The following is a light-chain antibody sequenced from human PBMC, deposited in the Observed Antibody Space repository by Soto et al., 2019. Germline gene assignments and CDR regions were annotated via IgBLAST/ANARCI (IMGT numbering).Light chain of an antibody. CDR2: AAS. Sequence: DIQMTQSPSSLSASVGDRVTITCRASQSITTYLNWYQQKPGKAPKVLIYAASRLESGVPSTLGGGGSGTNFTLTISSLQPEDFATYYCQQSYSTPWTFGQATKVEIK. CDR3: QQSYSTPWT. V-gene: IGKV1-39*01. CDR1: QSITTY. J-gene: IGKJ1*01.